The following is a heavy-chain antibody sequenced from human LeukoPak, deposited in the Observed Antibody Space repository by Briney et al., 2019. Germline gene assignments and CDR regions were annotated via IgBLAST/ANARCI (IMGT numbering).Heavy chain of an antibody. Sequence: GGSLRLSCAASGFTFSSYAMSWVRQAPGKGLEWVSAISGSGGGTYYADSVKGRFTISRDNSKNTLYLQMNSLRAEDTAVYYCAKDLLDGDYLSSYYYYGMDVWGQGTTVTVSS. V-gene: IGHV3-23*01. CDR2: ISGSGGGT. D-gene: IGHD4-17*01. J-gene: IGHJ6*02. CDR3: AKDLLDGDYLSSYYYYGMDV. CDR1: GFTFSSYA.